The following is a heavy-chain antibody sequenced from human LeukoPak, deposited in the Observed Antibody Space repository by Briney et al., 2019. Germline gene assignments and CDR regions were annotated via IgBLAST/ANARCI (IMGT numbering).Heavy chain of an antibody. J-gene: IGHJ5*02. Sequence: GESLKISCQGSGYSFTSYWIGWVRQMPGKGLEWMGIIYPGDSDTRYSPSFQGQVTISADKSISTAYLQWSSLKASDTAMYYCARLLGYCTNGVCYPSWFDPWGQGTLVTVSS. V-gene: IGHV5-51*01. CDR2: IYPGDSDT. CDR1: GYSFTSYW. CDR3: ARLLGYCTNGVCYPSWFDP. D-gene: IGHD2-8*01.